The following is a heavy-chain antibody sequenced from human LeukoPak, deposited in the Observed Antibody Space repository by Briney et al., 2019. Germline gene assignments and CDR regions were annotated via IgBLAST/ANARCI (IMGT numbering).Heavy chain of an antibody. CDR1: GFTFSSYA. J-gene: IGHJ4*02. CDR3: AKETSSSFDY. V-gene: IGHV3-23*01. CDR2: ISNSGGST. Sequence: QPGGSVRLSCAASGFTFSSYAMNWVRQAPGKGLEWVSGISNSGGSTYYADSVKGRFTISRDNSKNTLYLQMNSLRAEDTAVYYCAKETSSSFDYWGQGTLVTVSS. D-gene: IGHD2-15*01.